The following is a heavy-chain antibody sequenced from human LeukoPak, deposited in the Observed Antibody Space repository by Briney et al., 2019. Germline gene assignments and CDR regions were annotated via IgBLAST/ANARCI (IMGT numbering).Heavy chain of an antibody. Sequence: PSETLSLTCTVSGGSISSGGYYWSWIRQHPGKGLEWIGEINHSGSTNYNPSLKSRVTISVDTSKNQFSLKLSSVTAADTAVYYCAGGSSGWYAFDYWGQGTLVTVSS. V-gene: IGHV4-39*07. CDR3: AGGSSGWYAFDY. CDR2: INHSGST. J-gene: IGHJ4*02. D-gene: IGHD6-19*01. CDR1: GGSISSGGYY.